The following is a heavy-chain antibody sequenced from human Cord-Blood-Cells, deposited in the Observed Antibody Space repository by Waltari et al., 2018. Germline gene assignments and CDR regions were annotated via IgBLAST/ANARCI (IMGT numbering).Heavy chain of an antibody. J-gene: IGHJ1*01. CDR1: GYTFTGYY. Sequence: QVQLVQSGAEVKKPGASVKVSCKASGYTFTGYYMHWVRQAPGQGLEWMGRINPNSGGTNYAQKFQGRVTMTRDTSISTAYMELGRLRSDDTAVYYCAEGGSGSYYNEDFQHWGQGTLVTVSS. CDR2: INPNSGGT. CDR3: AEGGSGSYYNEDFQH. D-gene: IGHD3-10*01. V-gene: IGHV1-2*06.